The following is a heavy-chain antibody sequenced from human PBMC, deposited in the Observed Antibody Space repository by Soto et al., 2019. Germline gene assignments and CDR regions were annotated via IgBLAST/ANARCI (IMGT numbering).Heavy chain of an antibody. V-gene: IGHV4-31*03. CDR1: GGSISSGGYY. CDR2: IYYSGST. D-gene: IGHD2-15*01. J-gene: IGHJ4*02. Sequence: QVQLQESGPGLVKPSQTLSLTCTVSGGSISSGGYYWSWIRQHPGKGLEWIGYIYYSGSTYYNPSLKSRVTISVDTSKNQFSLKLSSVTAADTAVYYCAREASRVVAAIPFFDYWGQGTLVTVSS. CDR3: AREASRVVAAIPFFDY.